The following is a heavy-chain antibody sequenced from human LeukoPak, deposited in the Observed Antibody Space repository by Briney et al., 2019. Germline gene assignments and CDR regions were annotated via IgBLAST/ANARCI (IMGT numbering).Heavy chain of an antibody. V-gene: IGHV3-23*01. CDR3: ARRGESASYGDYRFDY. Sequence: GGPLKLSCAASGFTFSNYAMSWVPQAPGRGREWVSAISGSSGLTYYADSVKGRFTISRDNSKNTLFLQMNSLRAEDTAVYYCARRGESASYGDYRFDYWGQGTLVTVSS. CDR2: ISGSSGLT. CDR1: GFTFSNYA. D-gene: IGHD4-17*01. J-gene: IGHJ4*02.